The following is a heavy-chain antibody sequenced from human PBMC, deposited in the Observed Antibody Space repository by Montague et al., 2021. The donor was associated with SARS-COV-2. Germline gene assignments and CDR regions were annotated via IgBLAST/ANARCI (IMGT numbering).Heavy chain of an antibody. CDR3: ARDKAEYIVVVPAVPLAYGMDV. V-gene: IGHV4-39*07. J-gene: IGHJ6*02. CDR1: GGSISSSSYY. Sequence: SETLSLTCTVSGGSISSSSYYWGWIRQPPGKGLEWIGGIYYSGSTYYNPSLKSRVTISVDTSKNQSSLKLSSVTAADTAVYYCARDKAEYIVVVPAVPLAYGMDVWGQGTTVTVSS. CDR2: IYYSGST. D-gene: IGHD2-2*01.